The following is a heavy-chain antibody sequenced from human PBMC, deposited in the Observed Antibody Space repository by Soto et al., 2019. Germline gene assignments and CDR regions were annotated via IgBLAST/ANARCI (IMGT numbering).Heavy chain of an antibody. CDR1: GFTFTKYA. J-gene: IGHJ4*01. Sequence: QVQLVQSGAEVKKPGASVNISCKASGFTFTKYALHWVRQAPGQRPAWMGWVNAGSGNTIYLQRFQGIITITRDTSASTVYLDLSSLTSEDTAVYFCARDYADIAVAGIPLLAHWGQGTLVTVSS. V-gene: IGHV1-3*01. CDR2: VNAGSGNT. D-gene: IGHD6-19*01. CDR3: ARDYADIAVAGIPLLAH.